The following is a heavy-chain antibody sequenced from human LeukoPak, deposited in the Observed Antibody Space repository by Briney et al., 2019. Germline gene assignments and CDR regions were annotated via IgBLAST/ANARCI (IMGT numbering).Heavy chain of an antibody. CDR1: GGSISSYY. CDR3: ARTYSTPGYYYYMDV. Sequence: SETLSLTCTVSGGSISSYYWSWIRQPPGKGLEWIGYIYYSGSTNYNPSLKSRVTISVDTSKNQFSLKLNSVTAADTAVYYCARTYSTPGYYYYMDVWGKGTTVTVSS. CDR2: IYYSGST. V-gene: IGHV4-59*08. J-gene: IGHJ6*03. D-gene: IGHD6-13*01.